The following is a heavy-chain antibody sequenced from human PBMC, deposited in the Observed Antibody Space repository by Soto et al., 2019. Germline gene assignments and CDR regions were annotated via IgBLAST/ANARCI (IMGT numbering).Heavy chain of an antibody. D-gene: IGHD4-17*01. V-gene: IGHV4-39*01. CDR2: ISYSGST. J-gene: IGHJ6*02. CDR3: DLSTVTTGAYAMDV. CDR1: GGSISSSSYS. Sequence: QLQLQESGPGLVKPSETLSLTCSVSGGSISSSSYSWGWIRQPPGKGLEWIGSISYSGSTHYNPSLESRVTISVDTPKNQFSLKLSSVTAADTAVYYCDLSTVTTGAYAMDVWGQGTTVTVSS.